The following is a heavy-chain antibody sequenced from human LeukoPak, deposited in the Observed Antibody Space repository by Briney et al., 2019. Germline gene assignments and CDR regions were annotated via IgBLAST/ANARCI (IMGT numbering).Heavy chain of an antibody. D-gene: IGHD6-19*01. CDR1: GGSISSSAYY. CDR3: TCHSGWSGPSE. V-gene: IGHV4-30-2*01. CDR2: IYDSGSA. Sequence: SETLSLTCTVSGGSISSSAYYWSWIRQPPGKGLEWIGYIYDSGSAYYNPSLKSRVTISVDKSKNHFSLELTSVTAADTAVYYCTCHSGWSGPSEWGQGTLVIVSS. J-gene: IGHJ4*02.